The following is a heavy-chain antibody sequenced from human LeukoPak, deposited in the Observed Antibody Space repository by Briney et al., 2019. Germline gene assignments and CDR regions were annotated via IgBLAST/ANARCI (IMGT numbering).Heavy chain of an antibody. D-gene: IGHD2-2*01. Sequence: GESLRLSCEASGFTFSNAWMSWVRQAPGRGLEWVGRIKSKIDGGTTDYAAPVKDRFTISRDDSRNTLYLQMNSLRAEDTAVYYCARELGYCSSTSCYRWGFLDYWGQGTLVTVSS. CDR2: IKSKIDGGTT. CDR3: ARELGYCSSTSCYRWGFLDY. CDR1: GFTFSNAW. J-gene: IGHJ4*02. V-gene: IGHV3-15*01.